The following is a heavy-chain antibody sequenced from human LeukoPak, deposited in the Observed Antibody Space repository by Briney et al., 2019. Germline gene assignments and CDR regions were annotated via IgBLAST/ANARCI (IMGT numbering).Heavy chain of an antibody. CDR2: ISSSSSYI. CDR3: ARDSYQLRYFDWLLAGQNYYYYGMDV. V-gene: IGHV3-21*01. CDR1: VFTFSSYS. Sequence: GGSLRLSCAASVFTFSSYSMNWVRQAPGKGLEWVSSISSSSSYIYYADSVKGRFTISRDNAKNSLYLQMNSLRAEDTAVYYCARDSYQLRYFDWLLAGQNYYYYGMDVWGQGTTVTVSS. J-gene: IGHJ6*02. D-gene: IGHD3-9*01.